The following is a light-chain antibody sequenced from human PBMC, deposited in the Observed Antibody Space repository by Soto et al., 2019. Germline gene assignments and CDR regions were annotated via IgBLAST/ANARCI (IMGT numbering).Light chain of an antibody. CDR1: QGIRSE. CDR2: AAS. CDR3: LQDYIYPCT. Sequence: AIQMTQSPSSLSASVGDRVTITCRASQGIRSELAWYQQRPGKAPKLLIYAASSLPSGVPSRFRGSGSGTDFTLTISSLQPEDFATYYCLQDYIYPCTFGQGTKLEIK. J-gene: IGKJ2*02. V-gene: IGKV1-6*01.